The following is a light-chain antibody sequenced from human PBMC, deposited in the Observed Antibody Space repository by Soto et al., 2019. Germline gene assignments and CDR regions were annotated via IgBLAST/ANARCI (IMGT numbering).Light chain of an antibody. CDR1: QSVSSSY. J-gene: IGKJ3*01. CDR3: QHYGSSPPEFT. CDR2: GAS. Sequence: EIVLTQSPGTLSLSPGERATLSCRASQSVSSSYLAWYQQRPGQAPRRLIYGASTRATGIPDRFSGSGSGTDFTLTISRLDPEDFAVYFCQHYGSSPPEFTFGPGTKVDIK. V-gene: IGKV3-20*01.